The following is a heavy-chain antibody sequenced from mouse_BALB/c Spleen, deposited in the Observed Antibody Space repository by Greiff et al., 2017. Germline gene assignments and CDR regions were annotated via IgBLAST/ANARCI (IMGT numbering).Heavy chain of an antibody. CDR3: TRDYYGSRAAY. CDR1: GYTFTSYY. D-gene: IGHD1-1*01. J-gene: IGHJ3*01. CDR2: INPSNGGT. Sequence: QVQLQQPGAELVKPGASVKLSCKASGYTFTSYYMYWVKQRPGQGLEWIGGINPSNGGTNFNEKFKSKATLTVDKSSSTAYMQLSSLTSEDSAVYYCTRDYYGSRAAYWGQGTLVTVSA. V-gene: IGHV1S81*02.